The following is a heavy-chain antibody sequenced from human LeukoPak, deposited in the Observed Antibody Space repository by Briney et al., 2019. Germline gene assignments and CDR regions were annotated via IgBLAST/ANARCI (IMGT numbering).Heavy chain of an antibody. D-gene: IGHD3-22*01. CDR1: SLTVSTNY. CDR2: IYSVGST. Sequence: GRSLRLPCALSSLTVSTNYMSCVRQAPGKRLECVSVIYSVGSTYYADSVKGSFTISRDSTENTLYLHITSLRVKNTAVYYCARERDTSASSSAYWGQGTLPTASS. J-gene: IGHJ4*02. CDR3: ARERDTSASSSAY. V-gene: IGHV3-66*01.